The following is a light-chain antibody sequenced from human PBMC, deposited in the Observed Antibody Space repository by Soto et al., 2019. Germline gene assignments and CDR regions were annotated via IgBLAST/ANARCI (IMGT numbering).Light chain of an antibody. CDR3: QQYGSSPLT. J-gene: IGKJ4*01. CDR1: QNVNSNY. Sequence: EVVLTQSPDTLSLSPGERASLSCWASQNVNSNYLAWYQQKPGEAPRLLIYGASTRATGIPDRFSGSGSGTDFTLTISSLEPEDLAVYHCQQYGSSPLTFGGGTKVEIK. V-gene: IGKV3-20*01. CDR2: GAS.